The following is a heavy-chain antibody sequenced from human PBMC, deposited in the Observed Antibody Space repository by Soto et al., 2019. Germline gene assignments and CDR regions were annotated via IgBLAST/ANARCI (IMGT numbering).Heavy chain of an antibody. CDR1: GFTFNNYA. CDR3: AKVTIEVPAPGTAV. Sequence: GGSLRLSCAASGFTFNNYAMSWVRQAPGKGLEWVSAISYSGDRTFYADSAKGRFTISRDNSKNTLYLEMKSLRAEDTAIYYCAKVTIEVPAPGTAVWGQGTTVTVSS. CDR2: ISYSGDRT. J-gene: IGHJ6*02. D-gene: IGHD6-13*01. V-gene: IGHV3-23*01.